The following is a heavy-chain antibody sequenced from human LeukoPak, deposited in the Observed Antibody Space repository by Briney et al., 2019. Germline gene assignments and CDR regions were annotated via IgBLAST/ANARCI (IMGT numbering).Heavy chain of an antibody. CDR2: ISYDGSNK. D-gene: IGHD2-2*01. V-gene: IGHV3-30-3*01. CDR3: ASVKYQPQHPIWSPGPLSDY. Sequence: GGSLRLSCAASGLTVSSNYMSWVRQAPGKGLEWVAVISYDGSNKYYADSVKGRFTISRDNSKNTLYLQMNSLRAEDTAVYYCASVKYQPQHPIWSPGPLSDYWGQGTLVTVSS. CDR1: GLTVSSNY. J-gene: IGHJ4*02.